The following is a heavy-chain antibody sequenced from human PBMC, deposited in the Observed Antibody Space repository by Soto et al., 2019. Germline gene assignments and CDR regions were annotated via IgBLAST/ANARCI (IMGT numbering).Heavy chain of an antibody. J-gene: IGHJ4*02. V-gene: IGHV4-59*08. CDR1: GGSISSYY. D-gene: IGHD6-13*01. Sequence: TSETLSLTCTVSGGSISSYYWSWIRQPPGKGLEWIGYIYYSGSTNYNPSLKSRVTISVDTSKNQFSLKLSSVTAADTAVYYCASLTFIAAADSDYWGQGTLVTVSS. CDR2: IYYSGST. CDR3: ASLTFIAAADSDY.